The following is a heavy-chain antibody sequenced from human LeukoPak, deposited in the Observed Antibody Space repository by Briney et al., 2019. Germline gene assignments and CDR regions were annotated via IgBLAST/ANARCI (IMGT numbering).Heavy chain of an antibody. D-gene: IGHD4-11*01. CDR1: GFTFSRHW. Sequence: PGGSLRLSCAASGFTFSRHWMTWVRQAPGKGLECVANIKQDGSEKYYVDSVKGRFTISRDNGKNTLSLQMNSLRAEDTALYYCAKERLTTTTFDSWGRGTLVTVSS. CDR3: AKERLTTTTFDS. J-gene: IGHJ4*02. CDR2: IKQDGSEK. V-gene: IGHV3-7*03.